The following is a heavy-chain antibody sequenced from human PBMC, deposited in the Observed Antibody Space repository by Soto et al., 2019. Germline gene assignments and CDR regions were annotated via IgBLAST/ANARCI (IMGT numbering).Heavy chain of an antibody. CDR1: GFTFSSYA. CDR3: KKVVSTSLPPIPVDY. D-gene: IGHD2-2*02. J-gene: IGHJ4*02. CDR2: ISGSGVNT. Sequence: EVQLLESGGGLVQPGGSLRLSCAASGFTFSSYAMNWVRQAPGKGLEWVSTISGSGVNTYYADSVKGRFTISRDNSKNTLYLQMNSLRPEDTALNFFKKVVSTSLPPIPVDYWGQGTQVTVSS. V-gene: IGHV3-23*01.